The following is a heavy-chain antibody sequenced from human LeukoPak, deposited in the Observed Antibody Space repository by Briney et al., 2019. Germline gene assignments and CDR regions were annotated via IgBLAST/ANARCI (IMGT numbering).Heavy chain of an antibody. CDR3: AKCLGDGGNYYFDY. CDR2: ISGSGGST. D-gene: IGHD4-23*01. J-gene: IGHJ4*02. Sequence: GGSLRLSCAASGFTFSSYAMSWVRQAPGKGLEWVSAISGSGGSTYYADSVKGRFTISRDNSKNTLYLQMNSLRAEDTAVYCRAKCLGDGGNYYFDYWGQGTLVTVSS. CDR1: GFTFSSYA. V-gene: IGHV3-23*01.